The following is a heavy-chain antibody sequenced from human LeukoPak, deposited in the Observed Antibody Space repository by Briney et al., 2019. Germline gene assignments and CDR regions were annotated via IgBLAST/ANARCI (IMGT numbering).Heavy chain of an antibody. D-gene: IGHD6-13*01. V-gene: IGHV1-2*02. J-gene: IGHJ4*02. CDR1: GYTFTGYY. Sequence: ASVKVSCKASGYTFTGYYMHWVRQAPGQGLEWMGWINPNSGGTNYAQKFQGRVTMTRDTSISTAYMELSRLRSDDTAVYYCARSLGLAAAGLVDYWGQGTLVTVSS. CDR2: INPNSGGT. CDR3: ARSLGLAAAGLVDY.